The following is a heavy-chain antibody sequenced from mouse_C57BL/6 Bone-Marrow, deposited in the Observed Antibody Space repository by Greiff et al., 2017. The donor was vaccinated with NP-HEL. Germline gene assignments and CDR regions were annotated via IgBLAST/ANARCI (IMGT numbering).Heavy chain of an antibody. D-gene: IGHD2-2*01. Sequence: QVQLQQPGAELVMPGASVKLSCKASGYTFTSYWMHWVKQRPGQGLEWIGEIDPSDSYTNYNQKFKGKSTLTVDKSSSTAYMQLSSLTSEDSAVYYCARERGYGRFAYWGQGTLVTVSA. CDR2: IDPSDSYT. CDR1: GYTFTSYW. J-gene: IGHJ3*01. V-gene: IGHV1-69*01. CDR3: ARERGYGRFAY.